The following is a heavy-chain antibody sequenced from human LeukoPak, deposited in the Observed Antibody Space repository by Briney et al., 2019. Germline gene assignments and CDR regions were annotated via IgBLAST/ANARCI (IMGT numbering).Heavy chain of an antibody. CDR1: GGSISSYY. Sequence: PSETLSLTCTVSGGSISSYYWSWIRQPPGKGLEWIGYIYYSGSTNYNPSLKSRVTISVDTSKDQFSLKLSSVTAADTAVYYCARHQYDFWSGYQYYFDYWGQGTLVTVSS. V-gene: IGHV4-59*08. CDR2: IYYSGST. J-gene: IGHJ4*02. CDR3: ARHQYDFWSGYQYYFDY. D-gene: IGHD3-3*01.